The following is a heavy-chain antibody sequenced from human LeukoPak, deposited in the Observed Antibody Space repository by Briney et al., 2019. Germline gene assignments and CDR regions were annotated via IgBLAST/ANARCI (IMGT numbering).Heavy chain of an antibody. Sequence: PGGSLRLSCAASGFTFSSYTMNWVRQAPGKGLEWASYVSASGSATYYGDSVKGRFTISRDNAKNSVYMQMNSLRDEDTAVYYCARISGLGAREYLDHWGQGTLVTVSS. CDR3: ARISGLGAREYLDH. V-gene: IGHV3-48*02. J-gene: IGHJ4*02. CDR1: GFTFSSYT. D-gene: IGHD2/OR15-2a*01. CDR2: VSASGSAT.